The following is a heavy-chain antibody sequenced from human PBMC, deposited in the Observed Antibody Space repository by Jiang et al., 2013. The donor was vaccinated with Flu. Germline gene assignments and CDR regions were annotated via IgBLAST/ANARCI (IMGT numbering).Heavy chain of an antibody. D-gene: IGHD3-3*01. J-gene: IGHJ3*02. CDR2: IYYSGST. CDR3: ARAPRITIFGVVIIDAFDI. V-gene: IGHV4-59*01. Sequence: SWIRQPPGKGLEWIGYIYYSGSTNYNPSLKSRVTISVDTSKNQFSLKLSSVTAADTAVYYCARAPRITIFGVVIIDAFDIWGQGTMVTVSS.